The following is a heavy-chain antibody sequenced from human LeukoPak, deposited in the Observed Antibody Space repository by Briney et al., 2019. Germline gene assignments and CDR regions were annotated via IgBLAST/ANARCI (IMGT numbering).Heavy chain of an antibody. V-gene: IGHV3-20*04. D-gene: IGHD5-18*01. CDR2: IIWYGGST. CDR3: ARDLSGIAGYTYGRGIDY. J-gene: IGHJ4*02. Sequence: GGSLRLSCAASGFTFDDYGMSWVRQAPGKGLEWVSGIIWYGGSTGYADSVKGRFTISRDNAKNSLYLKMNSLRAEDTALYYCARDLSGIAGYTYGRGIDYWGQGTLVTVSS. CDR1: GFTFDDYG.